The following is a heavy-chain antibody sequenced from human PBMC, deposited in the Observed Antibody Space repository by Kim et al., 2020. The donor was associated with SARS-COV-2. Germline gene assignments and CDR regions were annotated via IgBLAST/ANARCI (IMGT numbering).Heavy chain of an antibody. D-gene: IGHD7-27*01. CDR2: IWSDASDQ. J-gene: IGHJ4*02. Sequence: GGSLRLSCAASGFIFRHSGMHRVRQAPGKGLEWVAFIWSDASDQVYADSVKGRFTISRDNSKSILYLQVDSLRVEDTAVYYCARGDTAWSLGYGGQGT. CDR3: ARGDTAWSLGY. CDR1: GFIFRHSG. V-gene: IGHV3-33*01.